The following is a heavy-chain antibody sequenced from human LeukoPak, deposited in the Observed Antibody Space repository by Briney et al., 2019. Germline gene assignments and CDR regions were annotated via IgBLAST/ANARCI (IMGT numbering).Heavy chain of an antibody. CDR2: IKSKTDGGTT. CDR3: TGRIVVVVAATPRPENYFDY. J-gene: IGHJ4*02. Sequence: AGGSLRLSCAASGFTFSNAWMSWVRQAPGKWLEWVGRIKSKTDGGTTDYAAPVKGRFTISRDDSKNTLYLQMNSLKTEDTAVYYCTGRIVVVVAATPRPENYFDYWGQGTLVTVSS. CDR1: GFTFSNAW. V-gene: IGHV3-15*01. D-gene: IGHD2-15*01.